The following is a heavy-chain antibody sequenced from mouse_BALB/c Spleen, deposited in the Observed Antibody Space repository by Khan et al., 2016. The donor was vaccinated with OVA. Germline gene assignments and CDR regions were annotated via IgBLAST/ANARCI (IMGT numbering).Heavy chain of an antibody. D-gene: IGHD2-4*01. V-gene: IGHV2-2*02. CDR1: GFSLTTYG. CDR2: IWSGGTT. CDR3: ARNYDYDEGLAY. J-gene: IGHJ3*01. Sequence: VQLQRSGPGLVQPSQSLSITCTVSGFSLTTYGVHWVRQSPGKGLEWLGVIWSGGTTDYSAAFISRLSITKDNSKSQVFFKMNSRQANDTAIYYCARNYDYDEGLAYWGQGTLVTVSA.